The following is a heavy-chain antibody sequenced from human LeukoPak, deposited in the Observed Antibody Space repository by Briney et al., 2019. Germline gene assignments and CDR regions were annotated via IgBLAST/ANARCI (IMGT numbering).Heavy chain of an antibody. J-gene: IGHJ5*02. Sequence: SQTLSLTCTVSGGSISSGSYYWSWIRQPAGKGLEWIGRICTSGSTNYNPSLKSRVTISVDTSKNQFSLKLSSVTAADTAVYYCAREPAVAGTKSWFDPWGQGTLVTVSS. D-gene: IGHD6-19*01. V-gene: IGHV4-61*02. CDR1: GGSISSGSYY. CDR2: ICTSGST. CDR3: AREPAVAGTKSWFDP.